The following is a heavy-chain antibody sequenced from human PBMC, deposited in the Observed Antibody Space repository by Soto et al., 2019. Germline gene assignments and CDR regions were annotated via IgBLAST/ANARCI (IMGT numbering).Heavy chain of an antibody. CDR3: TRDGIEQWLAFDY. CDR1: GGSISPYY. J-gene: IGHJ4*02. V-gene: IGHV4-59*01. CDR2: IFYSGRT. Sequence: QVQLQESGPGLVKPSETLSLTCTVSGGSISPYYWSWIRQPPGKGLEWIGYIFYSGRTNYNPSLKSRVTISVDRSKNQFSLKLSSVTAADTAVYYCTRDGIEQWLAFDYWGQGTLVTVSS. D-gene: IGHD6-19*01.